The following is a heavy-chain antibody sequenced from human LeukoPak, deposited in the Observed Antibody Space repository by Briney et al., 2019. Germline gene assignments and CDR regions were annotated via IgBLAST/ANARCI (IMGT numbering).Heavy chain of an antibody. D-gene: IGHD3-10*01. V-gene: IGHV1-2*02. CDR1: GYTFTGYY. Sequence: ASVKVSCKASGYTFTGYYMHWVRQAPGQGLEWMGWINPNSGGTNYAQKFQGRVTMTRDTSISTAYMELSRLRSDDTAVYYCAREMGYYGSGEGYWGQGTLVTVSS. CDR3: AREMGYYGSGEGY. J-gene: IGHJ4*02. CDR2: INPNSGGT.